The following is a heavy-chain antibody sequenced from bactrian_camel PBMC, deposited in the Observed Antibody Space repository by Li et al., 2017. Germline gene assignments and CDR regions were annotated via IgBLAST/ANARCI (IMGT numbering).Heavy chain of an antibody. D-gene: IGHD2*01. V-gene: IGHV3S1*01. CDR2: ITASGRST. Sequence: HVQLVESGGGLVQPGGSLTLSCAASGFTFSGSDMKWLRQAPGKGLEWVSVITASGRSTDYAESVKGRFTISRDNAKKTLYLQMNNLKTEDTAVYFCGTDCADIVIVTTAINPLYTYEGQGTQVTVS. J-gene: IGHJ4*01. CDR1: GFTFSGSD.